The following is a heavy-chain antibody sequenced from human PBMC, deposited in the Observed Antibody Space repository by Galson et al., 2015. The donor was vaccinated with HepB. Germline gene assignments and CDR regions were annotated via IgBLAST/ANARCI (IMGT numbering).Heavy chain of an antibody. CDR2: IIPIFGTA. J-gene: IGHJ6*02. CDR1: GGTFSSYA. V-gene: IGHV1-69*06. CDR3: ARAFTRCSGGSCYSMGAAHYYYGMDV. D-gene: IGHD2-15*01. Sequence: SVKVSCKASGGTFSSYAISWVRQAPGQGLEWMGGIIPIFGTANYAQKFQGRVTITADKSTSTAYMELSSLRSEDTAVYYCARAFTRCSGGSCYSMGAAHYYYGMDVWGQGTTATVSS.